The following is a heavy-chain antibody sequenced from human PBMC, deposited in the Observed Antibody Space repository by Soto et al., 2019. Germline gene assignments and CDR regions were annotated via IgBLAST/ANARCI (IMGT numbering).Heavy chain of an antibody. J-gene: IGHJ6*02. Sequence: QVQLQESGSGLVKPSQTLSLTCSVSGGSISSGGYYWSWIRQHPGKGLEWIAYIYYSGSTYYNPSLKSRVTISVDTSKNQFSLKLSSVTAADTAMYYCAREPCGGDCYGYYYHGMDVWGQGTTVTVSS. CDR2: IYYSGST. CDR1: GGSISSGGYY. CDR3: AREPCGGDCYGYYYHGMDV. V-gene: IGHV4-31*03. D-gene: IGHD2-21*02.